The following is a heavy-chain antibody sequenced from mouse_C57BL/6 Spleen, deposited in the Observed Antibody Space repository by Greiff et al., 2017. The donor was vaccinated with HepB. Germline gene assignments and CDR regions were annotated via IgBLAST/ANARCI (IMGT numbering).Heavy chain of an antibody. CDR2: ISYSGST. CDR1: GYSITSGYD. CDR3: ATQIYDDYGGAPFAY. V-gene: IGHV3-1*01. D-gene: IGHD2-4*01. J-gene: IGHJ3*01. Sequence: ESGPGMVKPSQSLSLTCTVTGYSITSGYDWHWIRHFPGNKLEWMGYISYSGSTNYNPSLKSRISITHDTSKNHFFLKLNSVTTEDTATYYCATQIYDDYGGAPFAYWGQGTLVTVSA.